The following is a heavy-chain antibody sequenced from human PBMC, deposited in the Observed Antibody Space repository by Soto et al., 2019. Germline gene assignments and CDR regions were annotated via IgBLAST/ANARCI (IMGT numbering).Heavy chain of an antibody. D-gene: IGHD6-13*01. V-gene: IGHV4-61*01. CDR1: GGSVSSGSYY. CDR3: AREVYSSSWFDY. J-gene: IGHJ4*02. CDR2: IYYSGST. Sequence: KPSETLSLTCTVSGGSVSSGSYYWSWIRQPPGKGLEWIGYIYYSGSTNYNPSLKSRVTISVDTSKNQFSLKLSSVTAADTAVYYCAREVYSSSWFDYWGQGTLVTVSS.